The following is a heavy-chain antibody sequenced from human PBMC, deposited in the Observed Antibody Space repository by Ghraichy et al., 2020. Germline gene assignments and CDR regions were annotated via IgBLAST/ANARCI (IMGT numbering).Heavy chain of an antibody. CDR3: ARELRSYSNYVPNYYYYGMDV. CDR1: GGTFNSYA. V-gene: IGHV1-69*13. Sequence: SVKVSRKASGGTFNSYAISWVRQAPGQGLEWMGGIIPIFGTANYAQKFQGRVTITADESTSTAYMELSSLRSEDTAVYYCARELRSYSNYVPNYYYYGMDVWGQGTTVTVSS. CDR2: IIPIFGTA. D-gene: IGHD4-11*01. J-gene: IGHJ6*02.